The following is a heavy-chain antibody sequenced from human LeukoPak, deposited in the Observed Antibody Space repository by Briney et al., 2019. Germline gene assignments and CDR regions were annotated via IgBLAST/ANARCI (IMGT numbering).Heavy chain of an antibody. CDR3: AREMNYGDYFDY. Sequence: SGGSLRLSCAASGFTLSTYVMHWVRQAPGKGLEWVAVIWYDGSKKDYADSVKGRFTISRDNSKNTLYLQMNSLRAEDTAVYYCAREMNYGDYFDYWGQGTLVTVSS. CDR1: GFTLSTYV. V-gene: IGHV3-33*01. CDR2: IWYDGSKK. D-gene: IGHD4-17*01. J-gene: IGHJ4*02.